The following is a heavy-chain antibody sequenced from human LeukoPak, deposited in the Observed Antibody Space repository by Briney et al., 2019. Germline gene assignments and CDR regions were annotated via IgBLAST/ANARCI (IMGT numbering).Heavy chain of an antibody. CDR2: TYYRSKWSN. J-gene: IGHJ4*02. CDR1: GDSVSSNSAA. V-gene: IGHV6-1*01. CDR3: ARGGTGYCISSICYFDY. D-gene: IGHD2-2*01. Sequence: SQTLSLTCAISGDSVSSNSAAWNWIRQSPSRGLEWLGRTYYRSKWSNEYAVSVKSRITINPDTSKNQFSLQLNSVTPEDTAVYYCARGGTGYCISSICYFDYWGPGIQVTVSS.